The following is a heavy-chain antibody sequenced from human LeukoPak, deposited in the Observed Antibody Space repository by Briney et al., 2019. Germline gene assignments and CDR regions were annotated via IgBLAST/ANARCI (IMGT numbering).Heavy chain of an antibody. J-gene: IGHJ4*02. Sequence: ASETLSLTCIVSGGSISGCYWSWVRQPAGKGLEWLGRINTDDNTNYNPSLKSRLTMSLDTSKSQFFLNLTSVTAADTAVYYCAREWRSTSSRPLDSWGQGSLVTVSS. CDR3: AREWRSTSSRPLDS. CDR2: INTDDNT. D-gene: IGHD2-2*01. CDR1: GGSISGCY. V-gene: IGHV4-4*07.